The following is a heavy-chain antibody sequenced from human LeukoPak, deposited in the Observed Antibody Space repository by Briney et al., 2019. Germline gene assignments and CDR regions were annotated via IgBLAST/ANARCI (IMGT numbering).Heavy chain of an antibody. CDR2: ISGSGVNT. CDR1: GFTFSSYA. Sequence: GGSLRLSCAASGFTFSSYAMSWVRQAPGKGLEWVSGISGSGVNTYYVDSMKGRFTISRDNSKNTLYLQMNSLRVEDTAVYYCVRGAAAAAVHYEYWGQGTLVSVSS. V-gene: IGHV3-23*01. D-gene: IGHD6-13*01. CDR3: VRGAAAAAVHYEY. J-gene: IGHJ4*02.